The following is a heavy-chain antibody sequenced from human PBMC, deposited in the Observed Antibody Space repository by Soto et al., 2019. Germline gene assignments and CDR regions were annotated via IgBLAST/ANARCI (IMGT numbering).Heavy chain of an antibody. J-gene: IGHJ5*02. V-gene: IGHV1-46*01. CDR3: ARGNQIDP. Sequence: ASVKVSCKASGYSFSNYYIYWVRQAPGQGLEWMGIINPSDGSTGYIQKFQGRVTMTRDTSTSTVYMELSSLRSEDTAVYYCARGNQIDPWGQGTLVTVS. CDR2: INPSDGST. CDR1: GYSFSNYY.